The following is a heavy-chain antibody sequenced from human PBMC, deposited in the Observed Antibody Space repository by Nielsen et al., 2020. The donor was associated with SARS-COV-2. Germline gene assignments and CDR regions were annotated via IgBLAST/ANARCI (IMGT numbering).Heavy chain of an antibody. CDR2: ISGSGGST. V-gene: IGHV3-23*01. D-gene: IGHD1-26*01. J-gene: IGHJ4*02. CDR3: AKDPYKYSGSYYRPFSPPAY. Sequence: GESLKISCAASGFTFSSYAMSWVRQAPGKGLEWVSAISGSGGSTYYADSVKGRFTISRDNSKNTLYLQMNSLRAEDTAVYYCAKDPYKYSGSYYRPFSPPAYWGQGTLVTVSS. CDR1: GFTFSSYA.